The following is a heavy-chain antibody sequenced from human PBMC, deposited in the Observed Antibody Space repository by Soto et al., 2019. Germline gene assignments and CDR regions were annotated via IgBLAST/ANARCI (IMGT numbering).Heavy chain of an antibody. V-gene: IGHV3-23*01. Sequence: PGGSLRLSCATSGFTFRYHGMSWVRQAPGKGLEWVSTINSNGVDTHYPDSVKGRFIISRDNSRNTRDLHMSSLRAEDTAVYYCARARPYDILTGYYLTDYWGQGTLVTVSS. CDR2: INSNGVDT. J-gene: IGHJ4*02. D-gene: IGHD3-9*01. CDR3: ARARPYDILTGYYLTDY. CDR1: GFTFRYHG.